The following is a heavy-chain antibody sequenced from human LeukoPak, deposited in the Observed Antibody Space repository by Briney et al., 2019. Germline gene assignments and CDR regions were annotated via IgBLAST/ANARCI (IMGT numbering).Heavy chain of an antibody. CDR3: ASLDSSGYYHVNY. D-gene: IGHD3-22*01. V-gene: IGHV3-53*01. CDR2: IYSGGST. J-gene: IGHJ4*02. Sequence: SGGSLRLSCAASGFTVSSNYMSWVRQAPGKGLEWVSVIYSGGSTYYADSVKGRFIISRDNSKNTLYLQMNSLRAEDTAVYYCASLDSSGYYHVNYWGQGTLVTVSS. CDR1: GFTVSSNY.